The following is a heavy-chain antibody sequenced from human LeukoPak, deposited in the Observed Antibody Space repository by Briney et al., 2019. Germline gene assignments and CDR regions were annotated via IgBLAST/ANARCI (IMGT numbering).Heavy chain of an antibody. CDR3: SRENGVFSPFGY. CDR1: GGSISNTNW. CDR2: ISLTGLT. V-gene: IGHV4-4*02. J-gene: IGHJ4*02. D-gene: IGHD2-8*01. Sequence: SETLSLTCGVSGGSISNTNWWRWVRQPPGQGLEWIGEISLTGLTHYNPSLESRVTVSLDKSKNQLSLNLTSVTAADTAVYYCSRENGVFSPFGYWGQGTLVTVLS.